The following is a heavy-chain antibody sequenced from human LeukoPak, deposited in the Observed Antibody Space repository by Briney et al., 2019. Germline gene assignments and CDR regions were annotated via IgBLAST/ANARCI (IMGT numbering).Heavy chain of an antibody. CDR3: AHRKGYCPNGVCYQSWFDP. Sequence: SGPALVKPTQTLTLTCTFSGFSLRTSGVGVDWIRQPPGKALEWLALIYWNDNKRYSPSLKSRLTITKDTSKNQVVLTMTNMDPVDTATYYCAHRKGYCPNGVCYQSWFDPWGQGTLVTVSS. D-gene: IGHD2-8*01. J-gene: IGHJ5*02. V-gene: IGHV2-5*01. CDR2: IYWNDNK. CDR1: GFSLRTSGVG.